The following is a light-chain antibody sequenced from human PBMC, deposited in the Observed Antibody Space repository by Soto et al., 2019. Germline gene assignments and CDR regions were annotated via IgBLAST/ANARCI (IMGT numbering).Light chain of an antibody. CDR3: QQYGYSPIT. CDR2: AAS. V-gene: IGKV3-20*01. J-gene: IGKJ5*01. Sequence: EIVLTQSPGPLSLSPGERATLSCRSSQSVSSSHLAWYQHKPGQAPRLIIYAASSRATGSPDRFSGGGSGTDFTLTISRLEPEDVAVYYCQQYGYSPITLGQGTRLEIK. CDR1: QSVSSSH.